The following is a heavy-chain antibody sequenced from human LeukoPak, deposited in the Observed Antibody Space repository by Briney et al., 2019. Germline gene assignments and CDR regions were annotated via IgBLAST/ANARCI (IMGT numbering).Heavy chain of an antibody. D-gene: IGHD7-27*01. J-gene: IGHJ6*02. CDR2: IIPIFGIA. CDR1: GGTFSSYA. Sequence: SVKVSCKASGGTFSSYAISWVRQAPGQGLEWMGRIIPIFGIANYAQKFQGRVTITADKSTSTAYMEPSSLRSEDTAVYYCASPWGSPTSYGMDVWGQGTTVTVSS. V-gene: IGHV1-69*04. CDR3: ASPWGSPTSYGMDV.